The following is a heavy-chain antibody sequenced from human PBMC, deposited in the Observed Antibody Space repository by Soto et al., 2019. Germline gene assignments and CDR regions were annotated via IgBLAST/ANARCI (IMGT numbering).Heavy chain of an antibody. D-gene: IGHD3-16*01. V-gene: IGHV2-5*02. CDR2: IYWDDAK. J-gene: IGHJ4*02. Sequence: QITLKESGPPLVKPTQTLTLTCTFSGFSLSASGVGVGWIRQPPGKALEWLAIIYWDDAKHYSPSLKSSLTITKDTPKNQVVPTMTKMDPVDTATNYCAHKGGGDRILDYWGQGTLVTVSS. CDR1: GFSLSASGVG. CDR3: AHKGGGDRILDY.